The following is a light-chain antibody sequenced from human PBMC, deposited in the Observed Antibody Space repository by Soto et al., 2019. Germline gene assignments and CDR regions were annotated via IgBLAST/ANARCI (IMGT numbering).Light chain of an antibody. CDR2: GSS. V-gene: IGKV3-20*01. Sequence: EIVLTQSPGTLSLSPGERATLSCRASQSVSSSYLAWYQQKPGQAPRLLIYGSSSRATGIPDRFSGSGSGIDFTGTISRLEPEDFAVYYWQKYGSSPWSFGQVTKVEIK. CDR1: QSVSSSY. J-gene: IGKJ1*01. CDR3: QKYGSSPWS.